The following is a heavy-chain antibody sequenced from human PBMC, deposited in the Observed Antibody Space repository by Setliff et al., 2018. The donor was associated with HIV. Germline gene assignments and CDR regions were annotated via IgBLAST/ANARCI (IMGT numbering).Heavy chain of an antibody. J-gene: IGHJ4*02. CDR3: ARVGGKGYSNFLDS. CDR1: SGSINSGSYY. D-gene: IGHD4-4*01. CDR2: VYTTGST. V-gene: IGHV4-61*02. Sequence: SETLSLTCIVSSGSINSGSYYWSWVRQPAGKGLEWIGRVYTTGSTNYNPSLKNRVAISVDTSKNRFSLNLTSVTAADTAIYFCARVGGKGYSNFLDSWGQGALVTVSS.